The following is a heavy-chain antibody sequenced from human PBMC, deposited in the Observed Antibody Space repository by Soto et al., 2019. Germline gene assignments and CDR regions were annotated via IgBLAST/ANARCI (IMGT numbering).Heavy chain of an antibody. D-gene: IGHD1-1*01. CDR2: ISYDGSNK. CDR1: GFTFSSYG. CDR3: ATDLKWTKGNPNCFDY. V-gene: IGHV3-30*03. J-gene: IGHJ4*02. Sequence: GGSLRLSCAASGFTFSSYGMHWVRQAPGKGLEWVAVISYDGSNKYYADSVKGRFTMSIDNSKDTLYLQMNSLRAQATAVYSCATDLKWTKGNPNCFDYWRQGTLVTVSS.